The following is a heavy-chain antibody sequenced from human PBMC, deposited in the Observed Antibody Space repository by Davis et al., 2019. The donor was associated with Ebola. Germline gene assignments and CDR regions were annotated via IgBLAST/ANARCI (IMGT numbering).Heavy chain of an antibody. Sequence: ASVKVSCKASGYTFTGYYMHWVRQAPGQGLEWMGWINPNSGGTNYAQKFQGWVTMTRDTSISTAYMELSRLRSEDTAVYYCARAREVGVTTFFDYWGQGTLVTVSS. J-gene: IGHJ4*02. CDR3: ARAREVGVTTFFDY. CDR2: INPNSGGT. CDR1: GYTFTGYY. V-gene: IGHV1-2*04. D-gene: IGHD4-17*01.